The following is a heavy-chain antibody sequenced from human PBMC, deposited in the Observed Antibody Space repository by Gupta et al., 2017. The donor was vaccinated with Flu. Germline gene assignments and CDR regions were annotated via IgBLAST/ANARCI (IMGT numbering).Heavy chain of an antibody. J-gene: IGHJ3*02. Sequence: QVHLVXSGTEVKKPGASVKVSCRXXXXXXXXXXXXXXRXAXGXGLEWMGWINPDSGGTNYAQKFQGWITMTRDTSISTAFMELSRLRSDDTAVYYCARGLRYYYDTSGYTPHAFDTWGQGTMVTVSS. CDR1: XXXXXXXX. CDR3: ARGLRYYYDTSGYTPHAFDT. CDR2: INPDSGGT. D-gene: IGHD3-22*01. V-gene: IGHV1-2*04.